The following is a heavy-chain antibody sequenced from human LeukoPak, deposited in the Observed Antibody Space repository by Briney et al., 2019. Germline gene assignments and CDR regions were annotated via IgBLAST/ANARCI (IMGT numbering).Heavy chain of an antibody. V-gene: IGHV1-18*01. CDR2: ISAYNGNT. J-gene: IGHJ4*02. Sequence: ASVKVSCKASGYTFTSYGISWVRQAPGQGLEWMGWISAYNGNTNYAQKLQGRVTMTTDTSTSTAYMELRSLRSDDTAVYYRARVRYDFWSGYDLFDYWGQGTLVTVSS. D-gene: IGHD3-3*01. CDR3: ARVRYDFWSGYDLFDY. CDR1: GYTFTSYG.